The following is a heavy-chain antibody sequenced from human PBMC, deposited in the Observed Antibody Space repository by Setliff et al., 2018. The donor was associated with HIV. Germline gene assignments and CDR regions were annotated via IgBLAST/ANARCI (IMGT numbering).Heavy chain of an antibody. D-gene: IGHD3-10*01. J-gene: IGHJ4*02. CDR3: ARHTTWFSGYFDN. V-gene: IGHV4-34*01. CDR1: GGSFNDFY. Sequence: PSETLSLTCVVFGGSFNDFYWTWIRQSPGKGLEWIADINHVGSTTYSPSVESRVTISIDTSRHQFSLKVTSVTAADTAVYYCARHTTWFSGYFDNWGQGALVTVSS. CDR2: INHVGST.